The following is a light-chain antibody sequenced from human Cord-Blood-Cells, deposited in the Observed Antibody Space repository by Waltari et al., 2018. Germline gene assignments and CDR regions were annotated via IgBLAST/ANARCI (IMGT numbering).Light chain of an antibody. CDR2: QDS. CDR1: KLGDKY. CDR3: QAWDSSTAGKVV. V-gene: IGLV3-1*01. Sequence: SYELTQPPSVSVSPGQTASITCSGDKLGDKYACWYQQKPGQSPVLVIYQDSKGPSGIPERFSGSNSGNTATLTISGTQAMDEADYYCQAWDSSTAGKVVFGGGTKLTVL. J-gene: IGLJ2*01.